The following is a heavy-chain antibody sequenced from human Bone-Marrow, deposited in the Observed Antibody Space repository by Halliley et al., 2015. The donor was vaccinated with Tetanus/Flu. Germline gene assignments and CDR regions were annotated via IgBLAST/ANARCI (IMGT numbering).Heavy chain of an antibody. CDR3: ARDTYYATEDYYDDWFAP. Sequence: YIHSSGSTNSNPSLRSRVTISVDTSRNQFSLKMSPVTAADTAVYYCARDTYYATEDYYDDWFAPWGQGIPVAVSS. J-gene: IGHJ5*02. D-gene: IGHD3-3*01. V-gene: IGHV4-59*01. CDR2: IHSSGST.